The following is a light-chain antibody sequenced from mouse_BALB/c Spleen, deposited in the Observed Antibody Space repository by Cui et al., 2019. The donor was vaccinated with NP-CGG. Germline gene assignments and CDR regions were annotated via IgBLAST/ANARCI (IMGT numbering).Light chain of an antibody. CDR2: GTN. J-gene: IGLJ1*01. Sequence: QAVVTQESALTTSPGETVTLTCRSSTGAVTTSNYANWVQEKPDHLFTGLIGGTNNRAPGVPARFSGSLIGDKAVLTITGAQIEDEARYFCGLWYSNHWVFGGGTKLTVL. CDR3: GLWYSNHWV. CDR1: TGAVTTSNY. V-gene: IGLV1*01.